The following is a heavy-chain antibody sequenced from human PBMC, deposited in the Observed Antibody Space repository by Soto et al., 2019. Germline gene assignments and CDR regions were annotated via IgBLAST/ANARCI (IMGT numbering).Heavy chain of an antibody. CDR2: TYYRSKWYN. CDR1: GDSVSSNSAT. V-gene: IGHV6-1*01. D-gene: IGHD3-16*01. J-gene: IGHJ6*02. CDR3: TRENGAVAQAHYYYGMDV. Sequence: SPTLSLTCAISGDSVSSNSATWNWIRQSPSRGLEWLGRTYYRSKWYNDYAVSVKRRLSINPDTSKNQLSLQLNSVTPDDTAVYYCTRENGAVAQAHYYYGMDVWGQGTAVTVSS.